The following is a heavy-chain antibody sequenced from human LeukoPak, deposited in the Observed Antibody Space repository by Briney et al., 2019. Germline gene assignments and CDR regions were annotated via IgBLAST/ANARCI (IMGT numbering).Heavy chain of an antibody. CDR3: ARGPDLAYWYFDL. V-gene: IGHV4-59*01. J-gene: IGHJ2*01. CDR1: GGSISSYY. D-gene: IGHD3/OR15-3a*01. CDR2: IYYSGST. Sequence: SETLSLTCTVSGGSISSYYWSWIRQPPGKGLEWIGCIYYSGSTNYNPSLKSRVTISVDTSKNQFSLKLSSVTAADTAVYYCARGPDLAYWYFDLWGRGTLVTVSS.